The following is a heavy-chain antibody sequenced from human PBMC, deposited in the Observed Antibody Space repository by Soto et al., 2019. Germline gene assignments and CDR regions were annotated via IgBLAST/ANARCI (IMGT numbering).Heavy chain of an antibody. CDR3: ARKNYYADSGFNDY. CDR1: GFSFSRHS. CDR2: ISPTSEYI. Sequence: GGSLRLSCAASGFSFSRHSMNWVRQAPGKGLEWVSSISPTSEYIYHADSVKGRFTISRDNAKNSLYLQMDSLRADDTAVYYCARKNYYADSGFNDYSGQGALVTVST. V-gene: IGHV3-21*01. D-gene: IGHD3-22*01. J-gene: IGHJ4*02.